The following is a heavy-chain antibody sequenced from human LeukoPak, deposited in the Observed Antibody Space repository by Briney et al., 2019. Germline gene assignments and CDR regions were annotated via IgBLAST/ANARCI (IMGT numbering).Heavy chain of an antibody. CDR2: ISPSGDRT. Sequence: PGGSLRLSCAASGFTFSSYAMSWVRQAPGKGLEWVSFISPSGDRTSSADSVEGRFTISRDNTRNTLYLQMNSLRDEDTGVYYCAIMHGYYDGSGFWVQWGQGTLVTVSS. CDR3: AIMHGYYDGSGFWVQ. J-gene: IGHJ4*02. CDR1: GFTFSSYA. V-gene: IGHV3-23*01. D-gene: IGHD3-22*01.